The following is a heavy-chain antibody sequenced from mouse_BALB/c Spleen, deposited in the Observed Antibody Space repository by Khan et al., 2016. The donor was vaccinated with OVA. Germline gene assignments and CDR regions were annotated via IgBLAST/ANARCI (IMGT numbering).Heavy chain of an antibody. J-gene: IGHJ4*01. D-gene: IGHD2-4*01. CDR3: ASVMITEGYYAMDY. CDR1: GFSLTRYG. V-gene: IGHV2-3*01. CDR2: IWGDGST. Sequence: VQLVESGPGLVAPSQSLSITCTVSGFSLTRYGVSWVRQPPGKGLEWLGVIWGDGSTNYHSALISRLSISKDNSKSQVFLKLNSLQPDDTATYYCASVMITEGYYAMDYWGQGTSVTVSS.